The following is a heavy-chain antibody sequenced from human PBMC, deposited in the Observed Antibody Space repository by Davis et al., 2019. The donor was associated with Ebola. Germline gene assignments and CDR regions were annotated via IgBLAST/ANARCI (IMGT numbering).Heavy chain of an antibody. D-gene: IGHD4-11*01. V-gene: IGHV1-69*13. CDR2: IIPVFGIP. CDR3: ASYSKSLYYYYYGLDL. J-gene: IGHJ6*02. CDR1: GGTFSSYG. Sequence: SVKVSCKASGGTFSSYGISWVRQAPGQGPDWMGGIIPVFGIPKYAQKFQGRVTITADESTSTAYMELTSLRSEDTAMYFCASYSKSLYYYYYGLDLWGQGTSVTVSS.